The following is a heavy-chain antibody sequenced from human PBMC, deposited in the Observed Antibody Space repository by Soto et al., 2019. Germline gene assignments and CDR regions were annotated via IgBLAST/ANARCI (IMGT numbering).Heavy chain of an antibody. CDR1: GYTFTRYD. J-gene: IGHJ5*02. CDR2: MNPKSGNT. D-gene: IGHD3-3*01. V-gene: IGHV1-8*01. CDR3: ARARRTIFGVVAPPYNWFDP. Sequence: ASVKVSCKASGYTFTRYDINWVRQATGQGLEWMGWMNPKSGNTDYAQKFQGRVTMTRTTSISTAYMELSSLRSEDTAVYYCARARRTIFGVVAPPYNWFDPWGQGTLVTVSS.